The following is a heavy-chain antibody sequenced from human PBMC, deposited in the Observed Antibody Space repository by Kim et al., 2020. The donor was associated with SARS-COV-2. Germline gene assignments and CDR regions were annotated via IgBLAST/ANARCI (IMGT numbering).Heavy chain of an antibody. CDR2: IYPGDSNT. CDR3: TRPMHSISQYNLDY. V-gene: IGHV5-51*01. J-gene: IGHJ4*02. Sequence: GESLKIPCKGSGYSFSNFWIGWVRQMPGKGLEWMGIIYPGDSNTIYSPSFQGQVTMSVDKSTDTAYLQWTSLKASDTAMYYCTRPMHSISQYNLDYWGQGTLVTVSS. CDR1: GYSFSNFW. D-gene: IGHD2-2*01.